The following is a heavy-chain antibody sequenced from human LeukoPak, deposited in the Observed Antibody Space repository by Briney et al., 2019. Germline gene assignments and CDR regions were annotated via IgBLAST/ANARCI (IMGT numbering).Heavy chain of an antibody. CDR1: GGTFSSYA. J-gene: IGHJ6*02. V-gene: IGHV1-69*04. CDR3: ARAFYCSGGSCSSYYYYYYGMDV. CDR2: IIPILGIA. D-gene: IGHD2-15*01. Sequence: SVKVSCKASGGTFSSYAISWVRQAPGQGLEWMGRIIPILGIANYAQKFQGRVTITADKSTSTAYMELSSLRSEDTAVYYCARAFYCSGGSCSSYYYYYYGMDVWGQGTTVTVSS.